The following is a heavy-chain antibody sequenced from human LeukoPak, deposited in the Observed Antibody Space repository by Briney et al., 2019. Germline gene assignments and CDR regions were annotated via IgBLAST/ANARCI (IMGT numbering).Heavy chain of an antibody. D-gene: IGHD3-10*01. V-gene: IGHV1-8*03. J-gene: IGHJ5*02. CDR3: ARSFYGSGSYLQFFDP. CDR1: GYTFAIYD. Sequence: ASVKVSCKASGYTFAIYDINWVRQASGQGLEWIGWMSPSSGNRGYAQKFQVRGTITSNTSISTAYMELNSLRSEDTAVYYCARSFYGSGSYLQFFDPWGQGTLVTVSS. CDR2: MSPSSGNR.